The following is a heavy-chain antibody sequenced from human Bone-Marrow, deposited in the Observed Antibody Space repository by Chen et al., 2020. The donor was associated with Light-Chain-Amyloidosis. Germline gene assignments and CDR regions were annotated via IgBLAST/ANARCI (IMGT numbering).Heavy chain of an antibody. J-gene: IGHJ4*02. CDR1: GFFVNASY. V-gene: IGHV3-53*02. Sequence: EVQVAETGGGLFQPGGSLRLPCIASGFFVNASYFSWVRQAPVKGLEWVSVLYNTGTIYYADSVRGRFTISGDRSKNMVHLQINSLRVEDTATYYCASWLQNAFELWGQGTPVTVSS. CDR2: LYNTGTI. CDR3: ASWLQNAFEL. D-gene: IGHD5-12*01.